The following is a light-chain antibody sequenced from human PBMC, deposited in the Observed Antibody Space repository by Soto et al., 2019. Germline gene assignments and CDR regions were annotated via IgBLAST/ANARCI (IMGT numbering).Light chain of an antibody. CDR1: QSITTW. V-gene: IGKV1-5*01. J-gene: IGKJ1*01. CDR3: QQYNDYWT. CDR2: DAS. Sequence: DIQMTQSPSTLSASVGDRVVITCRASQSITTWLAWYQQKPGKAPKLLIYDASSLESGVPSRFSGSGSGTEFTLTPRSMQTDDFENHYCQQYNDYWTFGQGTKV.